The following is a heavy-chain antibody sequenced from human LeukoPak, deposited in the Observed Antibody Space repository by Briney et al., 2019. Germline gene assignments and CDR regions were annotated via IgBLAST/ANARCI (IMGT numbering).Heavy chain of an antibody. V-gene: IGHV1-69*05. CDR1: GGTFSSYA. J-gene: IGHJ4*02. D-gene: IGHD3-22*01. Sequence: ASVKVSCKASGGTFSSYAISWVRQAPGQGLEWMGGIIPIFGTANYAQKFQGRVTITTDEFTSTAYMELSSLRSEDTAVYYCARRSSGYLGVDYWGQGTLVTVSS. CDR2: IIPIFGTA. CDR3: ARRSSGYLGVDY.